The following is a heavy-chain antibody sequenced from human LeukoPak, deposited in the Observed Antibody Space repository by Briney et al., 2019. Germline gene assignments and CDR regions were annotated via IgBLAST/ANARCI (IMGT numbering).Heavy chain of an antibody. CDR1: GLTFNTYG. V-gene: IGHV3-30*18. CDR3: TKGAGYWYFDL. Sequence: GALRLSCAASGLTFNTYGMHWVRQAPGKGLEWVALISYDGNKKSYADSVKGRFTISRDNSNNTLSVQMNSLRTEDTAVYYCTKGAGYWYFDLWGRGILVTVSS. J-gene: IGHJ2*01. CDR2: ISYDGNKK.